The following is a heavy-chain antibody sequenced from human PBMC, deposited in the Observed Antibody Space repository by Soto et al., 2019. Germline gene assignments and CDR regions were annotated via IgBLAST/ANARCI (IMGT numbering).Heavy chain of an antibody. CDR3: TAQFYFDASGYSFDL. CDR1: GFTFNNAW. D-gene: IGHD3-22*01. CDR2: MKSKSEGETT. Sequence: VGSLRLSCAPSGFTFNNAWLGWVRHTPGQGLEWVGHMKSKSEGETTDYAAPVKGRFTISRDDSKNTVYLQMNSLTTEDTAVYYCTAQFYFDASGYSFDLWGQGTLVTVSS. J-gene: IGHJ4*02. V-gene: IGHV3-15*01.